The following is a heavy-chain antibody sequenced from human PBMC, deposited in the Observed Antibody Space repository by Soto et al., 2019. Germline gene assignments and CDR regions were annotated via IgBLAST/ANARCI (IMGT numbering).Heavy chain of an antibody. CDR3: ARAYMSGGIRYSGYDSGSFFDY. V-gene: IGHV3-30-3*01. CDR1: GFTFSSYA. CDR2: ISYDGSNK. D-gene: IGHD5-12*01. Sequence: GGSLRLSCAASGFTFSSYAMHWVRQAPGKGLEWVAVISYDGSNKYYADSVKGRFTISRDNSKNTLYLQMNSLRAEDTAVYYCARAYMSGGIRYSGYDSGSFFDYWGQGTLVTVSS. J-gene: IGHJ4*02.